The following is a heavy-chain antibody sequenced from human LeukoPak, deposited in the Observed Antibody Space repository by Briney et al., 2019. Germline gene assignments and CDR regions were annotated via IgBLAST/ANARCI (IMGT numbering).Heavy chain of an antibody. CDR2: IWYDGSDK. Sequence: PGGSLRLSCAASGFTFSSYNMHWVRQAPGKGLEGVAVIWYDGSDKYYADSVKGRFTISRDNSKNTLWLQMNSLRAEDTAVYYCAKDSGGGYCYLDSWGQGTLVTVSS. CDR1: GFTFSSYN. V-gene: IGHV3-33*06. CDR3: AKDSGGGYCYLDS. D-gene: IGHD3-22*01. J-gene: IGHJ4*02.